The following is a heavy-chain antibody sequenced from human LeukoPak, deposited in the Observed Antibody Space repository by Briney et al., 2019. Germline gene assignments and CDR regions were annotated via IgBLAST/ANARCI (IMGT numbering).Heavy chain of an antibody. CDR1: GFTFSNYN. J-gene: IGHJ3*02. Sequence: GGSLRLSCAASGFTFSNYNMNWVRQAPGKGLEWVSYLTSGGSAIYYADSVTGRFTISRDNAKNSLYLQMNSLRAEDTAVYYCARGYSSGRAAFDIWGQGTMVTVSS. CDR3: ARGYSSGRAAFDI. CDR2: LTSGGSAI. D-gene: IGHD6-19*01. V-gene: IGHV3-48*01.